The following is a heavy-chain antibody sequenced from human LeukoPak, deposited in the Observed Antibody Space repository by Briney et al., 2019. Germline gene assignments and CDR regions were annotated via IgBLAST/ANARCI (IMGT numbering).Heavy chain of an antibody. CDR1: GGTFSSYA. J-gene: IGHJ3*02. CDR3: ARAGVLRRGHSGYDNAFDI. CDR2: IIPIFGTA. Sequence: SVKVSCKASGGTFSSYAISWVRQAPGQGLEWMGRIIPIFGTANYAQKFQGRVTITTDESTSTAYMELSSLRSEDTAVYYCARAGVLRRGHSGYDNAFDIWGQGTMVTVSS. V-gene: IGHV1-69*05. D-gene: IGHD5-12*01.